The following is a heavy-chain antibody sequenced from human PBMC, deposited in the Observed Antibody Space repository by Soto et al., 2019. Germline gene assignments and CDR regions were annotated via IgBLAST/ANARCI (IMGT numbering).Heavy chain of an antibody. Sequence: SVKVSCKASVFTFTSSAMQWVRQARGQRLEWIGWIVVGSGNTNYAQKFQERVTITRDMSTSTAYMELSSLRSEDTAVYYCAAGGEIPDYYGSGSYDYYMDVWGKGTTVTVSS. D-gene: IGHD3-10*01. J-gene: IGHJ6*03. CDR2: IVVGSGNT. V-gene: IGHV1-58*02. CDR3: AAGGEIPDYYGSGSYDYYMDV. CDR1: VFTFTSSA.